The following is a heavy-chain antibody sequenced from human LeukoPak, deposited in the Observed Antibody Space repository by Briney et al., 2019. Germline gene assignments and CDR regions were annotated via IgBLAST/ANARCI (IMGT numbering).Heavy chain of an antibody. J-gene: IGHJ5*02. CDR1: GGSFRSSTYY. V-gene: IGHV4-39*01. D-gene: IGHD2-2*01. Sequence: SETLSLTCTVSGGSFRSSTYYWGWVRQPPGKGLEWIASIAYSGSTYNPSLKSRVTISVDTSKNQFSLKLSSVTAADTAVYYCARLGFCTSTSCPWGQGTLVTVSS. CDR3: ARLGFCTSTSCP. CDR2: IAYSGST.